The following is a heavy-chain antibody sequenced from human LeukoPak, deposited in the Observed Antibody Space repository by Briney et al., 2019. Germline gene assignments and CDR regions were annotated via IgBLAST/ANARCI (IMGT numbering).Heavy chain of an antibody. CDR3: ARGLRYFDWYFSD. Sequence: ASETLSLTCTVSGGSISSNNYYWGWIRQPPGKGLEWVGSIYYSGSTYYNPSLKSRVTISVDTSKNQFSLKPSSVTAADTAVYYCARGLRYFDWYFSDWGQGTLVTVSS. V-gene: IGHV4-39*01. D-gene: IGHD3-9*01. CDR2: IYYSGST. CDR1: GGSISSNNYY. J-gene: IGHJ4*02.